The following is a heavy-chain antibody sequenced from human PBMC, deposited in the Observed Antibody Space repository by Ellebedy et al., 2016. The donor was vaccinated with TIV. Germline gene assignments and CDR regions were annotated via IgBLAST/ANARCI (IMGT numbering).Heavy chain of an antibody. V-gene: IGHV3-23*01. CDR2: ISGSGGST. J-gene: IGHJ4*02. D-gene: IGHD3-10*01. Sequence: GGSLRFSXAASGFTFSSYAMSWVRQAPGKGLEWVSAISGSGGSTYYADSVKGRFTISRDNSKNTLYLQMNSLRAEDTAVYYCAKGFSRIWFGELFDYWGQGTLVTVSS. CDR1: GFTFSSYA. CDR3: AKGFSRIWFGELFDY.